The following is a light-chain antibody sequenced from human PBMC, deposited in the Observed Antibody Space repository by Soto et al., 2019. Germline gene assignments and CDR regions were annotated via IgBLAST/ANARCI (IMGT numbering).Light chain of an antibody. V-gene: IGKV1-39*01. CDR1: ESISDY. CDR3: QQTFSHLLS. CDR2: SAS. Sequence: IPLTQSPSSLSASVGDRVTIVCRASESISDYLNWYQLKSGEAPKVLIYSASTLRGGVPSRFSGTGSGTKFTLTISSLQPEDVATYYCQQTFSHLLSFGGGTTVEIK. J-gene: IGKJ4*01.